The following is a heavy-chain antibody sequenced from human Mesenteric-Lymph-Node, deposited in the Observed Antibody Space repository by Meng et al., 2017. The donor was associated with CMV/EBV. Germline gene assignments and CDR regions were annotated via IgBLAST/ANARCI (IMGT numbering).Heavy chain of an antibody. CDR1: GFTFSSYG. CDR3: ARAPFGGWSGYDY. D-gene: IGHD3-3*01. Sequence: GESLKISCAASGFTFSSYGMHWVRQAPGKGLEWVAFIRYDGSNKYYADSVKGRFTISRDNSKNTLYLQMNSLRAEDTAVYYCARAPFGGWSGYDYWGQGILVTVSS. CDR2: IRYDGSNK. V-gene: IGHV3-30*02. J-gene: IGHJ4*02.